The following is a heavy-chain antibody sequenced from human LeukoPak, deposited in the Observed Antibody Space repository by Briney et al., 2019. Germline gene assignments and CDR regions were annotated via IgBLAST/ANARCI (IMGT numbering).Heavy chain of an antibody. J-gene: IGHJ4*02. Sequence: PSETLSLTCTVSGGSISSYYWSWIRQPAGKGLEWIGRIYTSGSTNYNPSLKSRVTMSVDTSKNQFSLKLSSVTAADTAVYYCAGCNYYDSSGYSGFDYWGQGTLVTVSS. V-gene: IGHV4-4*07. D-gene: IGHD3-22*01. CDR3: AGCNYYDSSGYSGFDY. CDR2: IYTSGST. CDR1: GGSISSYY.